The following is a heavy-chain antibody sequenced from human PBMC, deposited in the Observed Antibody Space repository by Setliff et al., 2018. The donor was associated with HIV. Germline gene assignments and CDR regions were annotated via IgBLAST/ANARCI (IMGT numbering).Heavy chain of an antibody. D-gene: IGHD4-17*01. CDR1: GFTFSSYG. CDR3: VKDPYGSKGYFQY. V-gene: IGHV3-33*03. CDR2: IWYDGSNK. J-gene: IGHJ1*01. Sequence: PGESLKISCAASGFTFSSYGMHWVRQAPGKGLQWVAVIWYDGSNKNYADSVKGRFTISRDNSKKTLYLQMNSLRAEDTAVYYCVKDPYGSKGYFQYWGQGTVVTVSS.